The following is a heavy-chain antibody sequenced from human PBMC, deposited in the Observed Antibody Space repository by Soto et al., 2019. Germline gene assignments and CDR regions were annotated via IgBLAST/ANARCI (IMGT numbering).Heavy chain of an antibody. D-gene: IGHD3-22*01. CDR3: ARMSYFYDKWYFDL. Sequence: SETLSLTCTVSGASINNNDYYWSWIRQTPWKGLEWIGYVYYSGSTDYIPSLKSRLSMSIDKSQNQFTLTLNSVTAADTATYYCARMSYFYDKWYFDLWGRGTLVTVSS. V-gene: IGHV4-30-4*01. CDR2: VYYSGST. CDR1: GASINNNDYY. J-gene: IGHJ2*01.